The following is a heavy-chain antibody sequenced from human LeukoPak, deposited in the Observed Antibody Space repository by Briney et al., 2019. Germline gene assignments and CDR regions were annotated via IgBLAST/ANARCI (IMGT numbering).Heavy chain of an antibody. J-gene: IGHJ4*02. CDR2: INHSGST. CDR1: GGSFSGYY. D-gene: IGHD3-3*01. Sequence: SEILSLTCAVYGGSFSGYYWSWIRQPPGKGLEWIGEINHSGSTNYNPSLKSRVTISVDTSKNQFSLKLSSVTAADTAVYYCARGRRYYDFWSGYAYWGQGTLVTVSS. CDR3: ARGRRYYDFWSGYAY. V-gene: IGHV4-34*01.